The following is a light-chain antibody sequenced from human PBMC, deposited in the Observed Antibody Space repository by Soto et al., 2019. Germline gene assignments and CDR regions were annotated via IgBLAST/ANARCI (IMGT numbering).Light chain of an antibody. CDR2: DAS. Sequence: DIRMTQSPSTLSAXVGDRVTITFRASQSISGWLAWYQQRPGKAPKLLIYDASRLESGVPTRFSGSESGTEFTLAISNLQPDDSATYYCQQYKTMYTFGQGTRLEIK. CDR1: QSISGW. CDR3: QQYKTMYT. J-gene: IGKJ5*01. V-gene: IGKV1-5*01.